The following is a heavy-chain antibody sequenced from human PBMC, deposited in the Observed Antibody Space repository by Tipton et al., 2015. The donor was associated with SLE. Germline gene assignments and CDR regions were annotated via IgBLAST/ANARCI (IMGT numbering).Heavy chain of an antibody. J-gene: IGHJ1*01. CDR1: GVSIFNFY. CDR3: ARQYDILTPLQH. CDR2: IHYSGST. Sequence: TLSLTCTVSGVSIFNFYWSWFRQPPGKGPECIAYIHYSGSTNSNPSLGSRVTISIDTSKSQFFLNLSSVTAADTAVYYCARQYDILTPLQHWGQGTLVTVSS. V-gene: IGHV4-59*08. D-gene: IGHD3-9*01.